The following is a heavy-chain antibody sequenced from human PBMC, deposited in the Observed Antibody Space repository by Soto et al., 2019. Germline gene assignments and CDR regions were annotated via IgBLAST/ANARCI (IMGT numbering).Heavy chain of an antibody. D-gene: IGHD4-17*01. CDR1: GFSLSTSGVG. Sequence: QITLKESGPTLVKPTQPLTLTCTFSGFSLSTSGVGVGWLRQPPGKALEWLALIYWDDDKRYSPSLKSRLTITKDTSKNQVVLTMTNMDPVDTGTYYCAHYGDYRTAFGIWGQGTMVTVSS. CDR2: IYWDDDK. CDR3: AHYGDYRTAFGI. J-gene: IGHJ3*02. V-gene: IGHV2-5*02.